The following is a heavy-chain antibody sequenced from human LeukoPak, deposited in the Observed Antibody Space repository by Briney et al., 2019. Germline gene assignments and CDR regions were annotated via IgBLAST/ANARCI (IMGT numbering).Heavy chain of an antibody. V-gene: IGHV3-21*01. D-gene: IGHD2-21*02. CDR3: ASRLIYYFDY. CDR1: GFTFSSYS. CDR2: ISSSSSYI. J-gene: IGHJ4*02. Sequence: GGFLRLSCAASGFTFSSYSMNWVRQAPGKGLEWVSSISSSSSYIYYADSVKGRFTISRDNAKNSLYLQMNSLRAEDTAVYYCASRLIYYFDYWGQGTLVTVSS.